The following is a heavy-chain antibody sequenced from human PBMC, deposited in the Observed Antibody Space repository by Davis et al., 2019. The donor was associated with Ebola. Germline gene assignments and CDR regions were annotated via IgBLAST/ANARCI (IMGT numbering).Heavy chain of an antibody. Sequence: GESLKISCAASGFTFSSYAMSWVRQAPGKGLEWVSAISGSGGRTNYADSVKGRFTISRDNSKNTLYLQMNSLRAEDTAVYYCAKDYDFWSGYYIGYFDYWGQGTLVTVSS. CDR1: GFTFSSYA. CDR2: ISGSGGRT. J-gene: IGHJ4*02. D-gene: IGHD3-3*01. V-gene: IGHV3-23*01. CDR3: AKDYDFWSGYYIGYFDY.